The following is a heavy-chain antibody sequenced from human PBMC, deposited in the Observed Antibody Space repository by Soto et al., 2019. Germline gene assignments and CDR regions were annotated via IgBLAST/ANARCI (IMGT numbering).Heavy chain of an antibody. J-gene: IGHJ4*02. Sequence: QVQLQESGPGLVRPSETLSLTCTVSGVSVNSGSYYWSWIRQPADKGLEWIGYIYYNGITTYNPSLRSRVTMSVDPSKNQFSLKLGSVTAADTAVYYCATSPGIDVSAHEYWGRGALLSVSS. V-gene: IGHV4-61*01. CDR3: ATSPGIDVSAHEY. CDR2: IYYNGIT. CDR1: GVSVNSGSYY.